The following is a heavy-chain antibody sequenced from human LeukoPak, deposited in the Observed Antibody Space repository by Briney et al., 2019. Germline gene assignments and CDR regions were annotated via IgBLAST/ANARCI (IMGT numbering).Heavy chain of an antibody. CDR1: GFSFTSYA. CDR2: IRDDGNNI. V-gene: IGHV3-30*02. J-gene: IGHJ4*02. D-gene: IGHD3-16*01. CDR3: AKEGAPLGGRPDY. Sequence: PGGSLRLSCAASGFSFTSYAMHWVRQATGKGLKWVAFIRDDGNNIHYADSVKDRFTISRDNSKNTLYLQMNSLRVEDTAVYYCAKEGAPLGGRPDYWGQGTLVTVSS.